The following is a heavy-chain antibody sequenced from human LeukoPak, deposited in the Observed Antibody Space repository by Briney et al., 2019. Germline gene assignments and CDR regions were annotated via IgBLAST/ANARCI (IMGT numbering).Heavy chain of an antibody. V-gene: IGHV3-23*01. CDR1: GFSFGSYA. J-gene: IGHJ4*02. D-gene: IGHD4-17*01. CDR2: ICGSVSGSGDCT. CDR3: ARGRTDYGDRNFDY. Sequence: PGGSLRLSCAASGFSFGSYAMSWVRQAAGKGLEWVSEICGSVSGSGDCTHYADSVKGRFTISRDNSKKTLYLQMNSLRAEDTAVYYCARGRTDYGDRNFDYWGQGTLVTVSS.